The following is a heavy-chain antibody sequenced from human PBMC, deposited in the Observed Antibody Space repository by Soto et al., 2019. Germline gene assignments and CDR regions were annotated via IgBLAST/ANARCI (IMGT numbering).Heavy chain of an antibody. D-gene: IGHD3-10*01. J-gene: IGHJ2*01. Sequence: PSETLSLTCAVYGGSFSGYYWSWIRQPPGKGLEWIGEINNGGSSNYNLSLKSRGSMSVGTSNNQFSLKLTSVTAADTAVYYCARGRGDGYNQNWYFDLWGRGTLVTVSS. CDR1: GGSFSGYY. CDR2: INNGGSS. CDR3: ARGRGDGYNQNWYFDL. V-gene: IGHV4-34*01.